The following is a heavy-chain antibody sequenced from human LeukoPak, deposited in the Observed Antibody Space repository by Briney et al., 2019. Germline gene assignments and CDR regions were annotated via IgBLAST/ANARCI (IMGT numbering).Heavy chain of an antibody. CDR1: GFTFSSYA. V-gene: IGHV3-23*01. Sequence: GSLRLSCAASGFTFSSYAMSWVRQAPGKGLEWVSAISGSGGSTYYADSVKGRFTISRDNSKNTLYLQMNSLRAEDTAVYYCAKDDSSSWNPYYFDYWGQGTLVTVSS. CDR3: AKDDSSSWNPYYFDY. J-gene: IGHJ4*02. D-gene: IGHD6-13*01. CDR2: ISGSGGST.